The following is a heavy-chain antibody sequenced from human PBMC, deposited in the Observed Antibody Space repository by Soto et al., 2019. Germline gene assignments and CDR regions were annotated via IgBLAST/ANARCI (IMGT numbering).Heavy chain of an antibody. CDR3: AKGVGGIVVVLAATDAFDI. CDR1: GFTFSSYG. V-gene: IGHV3-30*18. Sequence: QVQLVESGGGVVQPGRSLRLSCAASGFTFSSYGMHWVRQAPGKGLEWVAVISYDGSNKYYADSVKGRFTISRDNSKDALYRQMNSQRAEDTAVYYCAKGVGGIVVVLAATDAFDIWCQGTMVTVSS. D-gene: IGHD2-2*01. CDR2: ISYDGSNK. J-gene: IGHJ3*02.